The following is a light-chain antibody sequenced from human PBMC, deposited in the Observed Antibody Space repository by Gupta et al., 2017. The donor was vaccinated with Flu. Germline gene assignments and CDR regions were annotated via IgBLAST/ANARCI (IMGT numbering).Light chain of an antibody. CDR3: QQSYSTPSPWT. CDR1: QSISSY. CDR2: AAS. V-gene: IGKV1-39*01. J-gene: IGKJ1*01. Sequence: DIHMTQSPSSLSASVGDRVTITCRASQSISSYLNWYQQKPGKAPKLLIYAASSLQSGVPSRFSGSGSGTDFTLTISSLQPEDFATYYCQQSYSTPSPWTFGQGTKVEIK.